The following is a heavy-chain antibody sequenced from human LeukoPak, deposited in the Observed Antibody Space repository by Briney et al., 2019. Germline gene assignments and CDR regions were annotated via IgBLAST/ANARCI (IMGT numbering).Heavy chain of an antibody. CDR2: ISYDGSNK. CDR1: GFTFSSYG. Sequence: PGGSLRLSCAASGFTFSSYGMHWVRQAPGKGLEWVAVISYDGSNKYYADSVKGRFTISRDNSKNTLYLQMNSLRAEDTAVYYCAKGPSFGWFGEPTGWGQGTLVTVSS. CDR3: AKGPSFGWFGEPTG. J-gene: IGHJ4*02. D-gene: IGHD3-10*01. V-gene: IGHV3-30*18.